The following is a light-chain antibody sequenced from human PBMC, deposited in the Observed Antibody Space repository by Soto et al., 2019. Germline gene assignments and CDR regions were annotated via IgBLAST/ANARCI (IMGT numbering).Light chain of an antibody. CDR3: SSYTANSVV. CDR2: DVS. V-gene: IGLV2-14*01. CDR1: SSDVGGYNY. J-gene: IGLJ2*01. Sequence: QSALTQPASVSGSPGQSITISCTGTSSDVGGYNYVSWYQQHPGKAPKLMIYDVSNRPSGVSNRFSGSKSDNTASLTISGLQAEDEADYYCSSYTANSVVFGGGTKLTVL.